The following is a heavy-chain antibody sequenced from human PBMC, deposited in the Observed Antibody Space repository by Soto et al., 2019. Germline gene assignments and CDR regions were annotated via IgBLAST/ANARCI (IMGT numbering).Heavy chain of an antibody. J-gene: IGHJ3*02. CDR1: GFTFSSYA. CDR3: AKDRYCSGGSCYHAFDI. CDR2: ISWNSGSI. Sequence: GGSLRLSCVASGFTFSSYAMHWVRQAPGKGLEWVSGISWNSGSIGYADSVKGRFTISRDNAKNSLYLQMNSLRAEDTALYYCAKDRYCSGGSCYHAFDIWGQGTMLTVSS. V-gene: IGHV3-9*01. D-gene: IGHD2-15*01.